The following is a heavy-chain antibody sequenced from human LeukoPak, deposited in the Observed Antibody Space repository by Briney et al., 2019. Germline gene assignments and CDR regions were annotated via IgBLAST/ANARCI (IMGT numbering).Heavy chain of an antibody. CDR3: TNFTLTKGGFDY. J-gene: IGHJ4*02. D-gene: IGHD3-22*01. V-gene: IGHV3-15*01. Sequence: GGSLRLSCAASGFTFSNAWMSWVRQAPGKGLEWVGRIKSKTDVGTTDYAAPVKRRFTLSRDYSKNTLYLQMNSLKTEDTAVYYCTNFTLTKGGFDYWGQGTLVSVSS. CDR1: GFTFSNAW. CDR2: IKSKTDVGTT.